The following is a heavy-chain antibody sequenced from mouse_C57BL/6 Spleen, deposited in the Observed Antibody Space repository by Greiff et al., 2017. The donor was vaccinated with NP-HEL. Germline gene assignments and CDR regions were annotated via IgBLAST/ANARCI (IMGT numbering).Heavy chain of an antibody. CDR2: ISSGSSTI. CDR3: ARQSNYENYFDY. D-gene: IGHD2-5*01. CDR1: GFTFSDYG. V-gene: IGHV5-17*01. Sequence: DVMLVESGGGLVKPGGSLKLSCAASGFTFSDYGMHWVRQAPEKGLEWVAYISSGSSTIYYADTVKGRFTISRDNAKNTLFLQMTSLRSEDTAMYYCARQSNYENYFDYWGQGTTLTVSS. J-gene: IGHJ2*01.